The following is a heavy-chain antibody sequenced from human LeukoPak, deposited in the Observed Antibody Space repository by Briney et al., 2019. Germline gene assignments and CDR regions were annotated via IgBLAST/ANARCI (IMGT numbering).Heavy chain of an antibody. CDR2: IYPGDSDT. CDR1: GYSFTSYW. CDR3: ARHFTGIVGATAFDY. V-gene: IGHV5-51*01. Sequence: GESLKISCKGSGYSFTSYWIGWVRQMPGEGLEWMGIIYPGDSDTRYSPSFQGQVTISADKSISTAYLQWSSLKASDTAMYYCARHFTGIVGATAFDYWGQGTLVTVSS. J-gene: IGHJ4*02. D-gene: IGHD1-26*01.